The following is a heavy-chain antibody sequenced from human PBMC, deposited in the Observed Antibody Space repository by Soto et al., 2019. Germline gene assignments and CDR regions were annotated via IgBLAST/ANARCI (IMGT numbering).Heavy chain of an antibody. CDR1: EFTFSDYA. CDR3: AKDLLTASGTFFYYYGVDV. Sequence: EVQLLESGGGLAQPGGTLRLSRVVSEFTFSDYAMSWVRLAPGKGPEWIAGISGTGDGSNSANSVKGRFIISRDNSKNTLYLQMNSLRAEDTAVYYCAKDLLTASGTFFYYYGVDVWGQGTTVTVAS. CDR2: ISGTGDGS. V-gene: IGHV3-23*01. D-gene: IGHD6-13*01. J-gene: IGHJ6*02.